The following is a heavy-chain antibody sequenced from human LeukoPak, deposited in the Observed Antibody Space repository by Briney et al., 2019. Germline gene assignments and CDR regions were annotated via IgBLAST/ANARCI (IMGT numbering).Heavy chain of an antibody. CDR2: IRYDGSNK. CDR3: AKLPVVPAAKFDY. J-gene: IGHJ4*02. V-gene: IGHV3-30*02. Sequence: QPGGSLRLSCAASGFTFSSYGMHWVRQAPGKGLEWVAFIRYDGSNKYYADSVKGRFTISRDNSKNTLYLQMNSLRAEDTAVYYCAKLPVVPAAKFDYWGQGTLATVSS. D-gene: IGHD2-2*01. CDR1: GFTFSSYG.